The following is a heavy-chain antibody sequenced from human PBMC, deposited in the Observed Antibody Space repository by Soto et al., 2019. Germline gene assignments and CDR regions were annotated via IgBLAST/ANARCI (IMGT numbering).Heavy chain of an antibody. CDR1: GFTFSDHY. V-gene: IGHV3-72*01. CDR3: VKVDHGGIGYCSGTRCYPY. CDR2: TRNKAKSYTT. Sequence: EVQVVESGGGLVQPGGSLRLSCVASGFTFSDHYMDWVRQAPGKGLEWVGRTRNKAKSYTTDYAASVKGRFTTSRDDSKNSVYLQMNSLKIEDTAVYYCVKVDHGGIGYCSGTRCYPYWGQGTLVTVSS. D-gene: IGHD2-2*01. J-gene: IGHJ4*02.